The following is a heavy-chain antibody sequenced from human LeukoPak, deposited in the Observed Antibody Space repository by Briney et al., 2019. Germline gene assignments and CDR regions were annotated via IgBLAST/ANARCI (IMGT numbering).Heavy chain of an antibody. CDR3: ASNGDYVPTEYFQH. J-gene: IGHJ1*01. Sequence: ASVKVSCKASGGTFSSYAISWVRQAPGQGLEWMGGIIPIFGTANYAQKFQGRVTLTADKSTSTAYMELSSLRSEDTAVYYCASNGDYVPTEYFQHWGQGTLVTVSS. CDR2: IIPIFGTA. CDR1: GGTFSSYA. D-gene: IGHD4-17*01. V-gene: IGHV1-69*06.